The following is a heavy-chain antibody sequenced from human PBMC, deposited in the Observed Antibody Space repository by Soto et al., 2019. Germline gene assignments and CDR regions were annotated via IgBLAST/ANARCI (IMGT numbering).Heavy chain of an antibody. CDR2: IFYTGKT. D-gene: IGHD1-26*01. Sequence: KASETLSLTCTVSGGSISSDSYYWGWIRQPPGGGLEWIGHIFYTGKTHYNPSLNRRVTVSIDTSKNQFSLILTSVTAADTAVYYCVRRKVPTLLKYFDYWGQGALVTVPQ. CDR1: GGSISSDSYY. CDR3: VRRKVPTLLKYFDY. J-gene: IGHJ4*02. V-gene: IGHV4-39*01.